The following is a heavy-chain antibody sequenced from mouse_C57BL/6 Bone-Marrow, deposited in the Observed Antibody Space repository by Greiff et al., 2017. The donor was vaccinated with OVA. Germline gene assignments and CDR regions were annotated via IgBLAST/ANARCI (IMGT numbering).Heavy chain of an antibody. Sequence: VQLKESGGGLVKPGGSLKLSCAASGFTFSDYGMHWVRQAPEKGLEWVAYISSGSSTIYYADTVKGRFTISRDNAKNTLFLQMTSLRSEDTAMYYCAKPITTVVAPYAMDYWGQGTSVTVSS. D-gene: IGHD1-1*01. J-gene: IGHJ4*01. CDR1: GFTFSDYG. V-gene: IGHV5-17*01. CDR3: AKPITTVVAPYAMDY. CDR2: ISSGSSTI.